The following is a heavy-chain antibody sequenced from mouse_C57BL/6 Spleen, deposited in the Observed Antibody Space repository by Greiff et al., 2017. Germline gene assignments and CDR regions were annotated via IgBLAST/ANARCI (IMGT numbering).Heavy chain of an antibody. CDR1: GFTFSNYW. D-gene: IGHD2-3*01. CDR2: IRLKSDNYAT. Sequence: EVKVEESGGGLVQPGGSMKLSCVASGFTFSNYWMNWVRQSPEKGLEWVAQIRLKSDNYATHYAESVKGRFTISRDDSKSSVYLQMNNLRAEDTGIYYCTGGDGYYDFDYWGQGTTLTVSS. CDR3: TGGDGYYDFDY. V-gene: IGHV6-3*01. J-gene: IGHJ2*01.